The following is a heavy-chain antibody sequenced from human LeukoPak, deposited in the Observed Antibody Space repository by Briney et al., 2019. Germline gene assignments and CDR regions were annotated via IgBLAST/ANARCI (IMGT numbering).Heavy chain of an antibody. J-gene: IGHJ4*02. Sequence: GASVKVPCKASGYTFTGYYMHWVRQAPGQGLEWMGWINPNSGGTNYAQKFQGRVTMTRDTSISTAYMELSRLRSDDTAVYYCARPHAHYDSSGYYDYWGQGTLVTVSS. CDR3: ARPHAHYDSSGYYDY. CDR2: INPNSGGT. D-gene: IGHD3-22*01. CDR1: GYTFTGYY. V-gene: IGHV1-2*02.